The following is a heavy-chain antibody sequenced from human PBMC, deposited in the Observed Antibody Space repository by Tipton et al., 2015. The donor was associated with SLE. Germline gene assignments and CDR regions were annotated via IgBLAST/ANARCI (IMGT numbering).Heavy chain of an antibody. CDR2: IYYSGSI. J-gene: IGHJ4*02. V-gene: IGHV4-30-4*08. Sequence: TLSLTCTVSGGSISSGGYYWSWIRQHPGKGLEWIGSIYYSGSIYYNPSLKSRVTISVDTSKNQFSLKLSSVTAADTAVYYCARSPYCSGGSCYLPYFDYWGQGTLVTVSS. CDR3: ARSPYCSGGSCYLPYFDY. D-gene: IGHD2-15*01. CDR1: GGSISSGGYY.